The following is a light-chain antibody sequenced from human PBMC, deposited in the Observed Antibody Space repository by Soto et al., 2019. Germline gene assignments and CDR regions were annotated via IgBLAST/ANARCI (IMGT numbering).Light chain of an antibody. CDR2: AAS. CDR1: QSISSY. Sequence: DIQMTQSPSSLSASVGDRVTITCRASQSISSYLNWYQQKPWKAHKLLIYAASSLQSGVPSRFSGSGSGTDFTLTISSLQPEDFATYYCQQSYSTLSITFGQGTRLEIK. V-gene: IGKV1-39*01. J-gene: IGKJ5*01. CDR3: QQSYSTLSIT.